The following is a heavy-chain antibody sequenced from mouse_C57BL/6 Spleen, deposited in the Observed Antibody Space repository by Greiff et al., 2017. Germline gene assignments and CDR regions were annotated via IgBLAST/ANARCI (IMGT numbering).Heavy chain of an antibody. Sequence: VHVKQSGAELVKPGASVKLSCTASGFNIKDYYMNWVKQRTEQGLEWIGRIDPEDGETKYAPKFQGKATITADTSCNTAYLQLSSLTSEDTAFYCCARTPITTDAMDYWGQGTSVTVSS. CDR2: IDPEDGET. D-gene: IGHD1-2*01. CDR3: ARTPITTDAMDY. V-gene: IGHV14-2*01. J-gene: IGHJ4*01. CDR1: GFNIKDYY.